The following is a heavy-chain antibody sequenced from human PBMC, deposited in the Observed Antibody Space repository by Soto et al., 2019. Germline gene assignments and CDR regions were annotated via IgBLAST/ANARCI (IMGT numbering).Heavy chain of an antibody. Sequence: GGSLRLSCAASGFTFRNAWMSWVRQAPGKGLEWVGRIKSKTDGGTTDYAAPVKGRFTISRDDSKNTLYLQMNSLKTEDTAVYYCTTDPVITIFGVVITIDYWGQGTLVTV. D-gene: IGHD3-3*01. CDR2: IKSKTDGGTT. CDR1: GFTFRNAW. CDR3: TTDPVITIFGVVITIDY. J-gene: IGHJ4*02. V-gene: IGHV3-15*01.